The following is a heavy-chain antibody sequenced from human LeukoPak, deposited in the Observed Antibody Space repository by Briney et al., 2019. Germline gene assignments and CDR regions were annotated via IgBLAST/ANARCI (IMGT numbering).Heavy chain of an antibody. CDR3: ERGPFGRGTFNWCDP. D-gene: IGHD3-16*01. J-gene: IGHJ5*02. V-gene: IGHV4-4*07. Sequence: SETLSLTCTVSGGSISSYYWSWIRQPAGKGLEWIGRIYSSGSTNYNPSLKSRVTMSVDTSKIQFSLRLSSMTAADTAVYYCERGPFGRGTFNWCDPWGQGTLVTVSS. CDR1: GGSISSYY. CDR2: IYSSGST.